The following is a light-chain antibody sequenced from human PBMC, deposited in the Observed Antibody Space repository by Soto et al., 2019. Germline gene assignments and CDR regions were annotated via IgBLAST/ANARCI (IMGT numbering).Light chain of an antibody. J-gene: IGLJ3*02. CDR1: SGHSSYA. Sequence: QPVLTQSPSASASLGASVKHTCTLSSGHSSYAIAWHQQQPEKGPRYLMKLNSDGSHSKGDGIPDRFSGSSSGAERYLTISSLQSEDEADYYCQTWGTGIPWVFGGGTKLTVL. CDR3: QTWGTGIPWV. V-gene: IGLV4-69*01. CDR2: LNSDGSH.